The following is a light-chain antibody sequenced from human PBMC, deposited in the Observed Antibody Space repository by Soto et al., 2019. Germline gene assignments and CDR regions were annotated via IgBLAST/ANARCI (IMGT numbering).Light chain of an antibody. CDR1: QSVSSSY. CDR3: QQYGSWPPLFT. J-gene: IGKJ2*01. CDR2: GAS. V-gene: IGKV3-20*01. Sequence: EIVLTQSPGTLSLSPGERATLSCRASQSVSSSYLAWYQQKPGQAPRLLIYGASSRATGIPDRFSGSGSGTDFTLTISRLEPEDFAVYYCQQYGSWPPLFTFGQGTKVDIK.